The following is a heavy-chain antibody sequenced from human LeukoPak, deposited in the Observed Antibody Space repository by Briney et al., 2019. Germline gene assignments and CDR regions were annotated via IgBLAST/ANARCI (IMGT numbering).Heavy chain of an antibody. Sequence: SETLSLTCTVSGGSISSYYWSWIRQPPGKGLEWIGYIYYSGSTNYNPSLKSRVTISVDTSKDQFSLKLSSVTAADTAVYYCARTPLYSSSWSTMGSNWFDPWGQGTLVTVSS. CDR1: GGSISSYY. CDR2: IYYSGST. D-gene: IGHD6-13*01. V-gene: IGHV4-59*01. CDR3: ARTPLYSSSWSTMGSNWFDP. J-gene: IGHJ5*02.